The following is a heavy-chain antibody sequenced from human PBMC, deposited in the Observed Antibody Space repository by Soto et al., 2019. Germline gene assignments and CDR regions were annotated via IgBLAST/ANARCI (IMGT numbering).Heavy chain of an antibody. V-gene: IGHV2-5*01. CDR3: AHHTITPATNWFDP. Sequence: SGPTLVNPTQTLTLTCTFSGFSLTTSGVGVGWIRQPPGKALEWLALIYWNDDKRCSPSLRGRLTITKDTSKNQVVLAMTNMDPVDTATYYCAHHTITPATNWFDPWGLGTLVTVSS. CDR2: IYWNDDK. CDR1: GFSLTTSGVG. D-gene: IGHD2-2*01. J-gene: IGHJ5*02.